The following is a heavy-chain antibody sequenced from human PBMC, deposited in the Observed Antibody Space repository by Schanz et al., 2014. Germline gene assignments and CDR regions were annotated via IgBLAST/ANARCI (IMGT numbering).Heavy chain of an antibody. J-gene: IGHJ4*02. CDR1: GFTFRSYA. Sequence: EVQLVESGGGLVQPGGSLRLSCTASGFTFRSYAMSWVRQAPGMGLEWVSTNSGSGGTTHYADSVKGRFAISRDNSKNTLYLQMSSLRAEDTAVYYCAKDGGTSGGISQPFDYGGQGTLVTVSS. CDR3: AKDGGTSGGISQPFDY. CDR2: NSGSGGTT. V-gene: IGHV3-23*04. D-gene: IGHD3-10*01.